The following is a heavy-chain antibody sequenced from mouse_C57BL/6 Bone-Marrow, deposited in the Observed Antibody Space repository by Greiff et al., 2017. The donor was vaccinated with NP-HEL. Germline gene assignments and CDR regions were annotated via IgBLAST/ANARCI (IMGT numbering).Heavy chain of an antibody. Sequence: QVQLQQSGAELAKPGASVKLSCKASGYTFTSYWMHWVKQRPGQGLEWIGYINPSSGYTKYNQKFKDKATLTADKSYSTAYMQRSSLTYEDSAVYYCASGGIYYGNIYWYFDVWGTGTTVTVTS. CDR1: GYTFTSYW. V-gene: IGHV1-7*01. J-gene: IGHJ1*03. D-gene: IGHD2-1*01. CDR3: ASGGIYYGNIYWYFDV. CDR2: INPSSGYT.